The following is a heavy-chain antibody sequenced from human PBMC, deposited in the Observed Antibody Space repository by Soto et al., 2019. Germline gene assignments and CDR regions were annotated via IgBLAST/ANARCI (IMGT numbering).Heavy chain of an antibody. CDR3: AREPIVVVPAAHRAAYYYYYGMDV. D-gene: IGHD2-2*01. Sequence: VASVKVSCKASGGTFSSYAISWVRQAPGQGLEWMGGIIPIFGTANYAQKFQGRVTITADESTSTAYMQLSSLRSEDTAVYYCAREPIVVVPAAHRAAYYYYYGMDVWGQGTTVTVSS. CDR2: IIPIFGTA. CDR1: GGTFSSYA. J-gene: IGHJ6*02. V-gene: IGHV1-69*13.